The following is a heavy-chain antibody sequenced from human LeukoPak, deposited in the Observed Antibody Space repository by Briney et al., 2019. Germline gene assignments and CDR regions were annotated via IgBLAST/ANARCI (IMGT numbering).Heavy chain of an antibody. D-gene: IGHD6-19*01. Sequence: PGGSLRLSCTASGFSFSRYAMSWVRQAPGKGLEWVSVISGSGSATYYADSVKGRFTISRDNSKNTLYLQMNSLRAEDTAVYYCARRGIYSSGWYFDYWGQGTLVTVSS. V-gene: IGHV3-23*01. J-gene: IGHJ4*02. CDR3: ARRGIYSSGWYFDY. CDR1: GFSFSRYA. CDR2: ISGSGSAT.